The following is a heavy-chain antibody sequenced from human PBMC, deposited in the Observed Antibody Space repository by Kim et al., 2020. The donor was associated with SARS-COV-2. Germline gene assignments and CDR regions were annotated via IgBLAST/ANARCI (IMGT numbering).Heavy chain of an antibody. D-gene: IGHD3-22*01. V-gene: IGHV4-38-2*02. Sequence: SETLSLTCTVSGYSISSGYYWGWIRQPPGKGLEWIGSIYHSGSTYYNPSLKSRVTISVDTSKNQFSLKLSSVTAADTAVYYCARADSSGYYPLYFFDYWG. CDR2: IYHSGST. J-gene: IGHJ4*01. CDR3: ARADSSGYYPLYFFDY. CDR1: GYSISSGYY.